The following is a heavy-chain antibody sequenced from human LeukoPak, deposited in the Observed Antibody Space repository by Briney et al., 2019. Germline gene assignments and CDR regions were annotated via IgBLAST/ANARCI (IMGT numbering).Heavy chain of an antibody. Sequence: SQTLSLTCTDSGGSISSYYWSWIRQPPGKGLEWIGYIYYSGSTNYNPSLKSRVTISVDTSKNQFSLKLSSVTAADTAVYYCAREIRSGYYLGHEAFDIWGQGTMVTVSS. D-gene: IGHD3-3*01. J-gene: IGHJ3*02. CDR2: IYYSGST. CDR3: AREIRSGYYLGHEAFDI. V-gene: IGHV4-59*01. CDR1: GGSISSYY.